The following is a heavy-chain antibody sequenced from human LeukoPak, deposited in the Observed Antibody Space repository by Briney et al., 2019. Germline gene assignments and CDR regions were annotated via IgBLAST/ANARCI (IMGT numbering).Heavy chain of an antibody. D-gene: IGHD5-12*01. CDR1: GYTFTNYL. CDR2: INAGNGNT. CDR3: ARGTAYGGYVNY. J-gene: IGHJ4*02. V-gene: IGHV1-3*01. Sequence: GASVKVSCKASGYTFTNYLMHWMRQAPGQRLEWMGWINAGNGNTKYSQNFQDRVTITRDTSANTAYMELSSLRSEDTAVYYCARGTAYGGYVNYWGQGTLVTVSS.